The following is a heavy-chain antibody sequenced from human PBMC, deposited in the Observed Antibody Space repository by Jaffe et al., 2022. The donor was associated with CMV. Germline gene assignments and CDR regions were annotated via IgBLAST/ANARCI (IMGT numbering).Heavy chain of an antibody. CDR1: GFTFDDYA. V-gene: IGHV3-9*01. CDR3: AKDNGIVGAVDY. CDR2: ISWNSGSI. Sequence: EVQLVESGGGLVQPGRSLRLSCAASGFTFDDYAMHWVRQAPGKGLEWVSGISWNSGSIGYADSVKGRFTISRDNAKNSLYLQMNSLRAEDTALYYCAKDNGIVGAVDYWGQGTLVTVSS. D-gene: IGHD1-26*01. J-gene: IGHJ4*02.